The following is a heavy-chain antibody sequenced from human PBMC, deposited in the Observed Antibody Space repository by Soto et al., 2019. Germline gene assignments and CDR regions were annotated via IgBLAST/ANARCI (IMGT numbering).Heavy chain of an antibody. D-gene: IGHD1-1*01. CDR2: MNPNSGNT. CDR3: ARGWNDDDDAFDI. Sequence: QVQLVQSGAEVKKPGASVKVSCKASGYTFTSYVINWVRQATGQGLEWMAWMNPNSGNTGYTQKFQGRVTMTRKTSISTAYMELSSLRSEDTAVYYCARGWNDDDDAFDIWGQGTMVTVSS. V-gene: IGHV1-8*01. J-gene: IGHJ3*02. CDR1: GYTFTSYV.